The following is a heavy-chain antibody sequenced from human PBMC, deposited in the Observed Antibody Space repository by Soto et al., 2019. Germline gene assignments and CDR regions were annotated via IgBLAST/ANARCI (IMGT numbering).Heavy chain of an antibody. V-gene: IGHV3-15*01. CDR1: GFTFSNAR. CDR2: ITTKAERGTT. D-gene: IGHD1-26*01. Sequence: GGSLRLSCAASGFTFSNARMSWVRQAPGKGLDWVGRITTKAERGTTDYAASVKGRFTLSRDDSRNTLSLQMNSLKTEDTAVYYCTTNGAASVGTLSYWGQGALVTVSS. J-gene: IGHJ4*02. CDR3: TTNGAASVGTLSY.